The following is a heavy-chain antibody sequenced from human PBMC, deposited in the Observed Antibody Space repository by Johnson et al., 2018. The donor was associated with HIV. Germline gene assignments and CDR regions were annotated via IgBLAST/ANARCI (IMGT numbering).Heavy chain of an antibody. CDR1: GFTFSSYG. CDR3: AKDLTPFCLYVDAFDF. D-gene: IGHD3-10*02. Sequence: QVQLVESGGGVVQPGRSLRLSCAASGFTFSSYGMHWVRQAPGKGLEWVAVISYDGSNKYYADSVKGRFTISRDNSKNTRYLQMNSLRAEYTAVYSCAKDLTPFCLYVDAFDFWGQGTMVTVSS. V-gene: IGHV3-30*18. CDR2: ISYDGSNK. J-gene: IGHJ3*01.